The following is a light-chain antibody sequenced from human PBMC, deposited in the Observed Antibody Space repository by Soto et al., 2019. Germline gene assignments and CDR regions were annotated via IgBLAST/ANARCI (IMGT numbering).Light chain of an antibody. J-gene: IGKJ2*01. CDR2: DTS. Sequence: EIVLIQSPATLSLSPGERATLSCRASQSVNSYLAWYRQKPGQAPRLLIYDTSNRATGIPARFSGSGSGTDFTLTISSLEPEDFAVYYCQQRTNWPPTFGQGTKLEIK. CDR3: QQRTNWPPT. V-gene: IGKV3-11*01. CDR1: QSVNSY.